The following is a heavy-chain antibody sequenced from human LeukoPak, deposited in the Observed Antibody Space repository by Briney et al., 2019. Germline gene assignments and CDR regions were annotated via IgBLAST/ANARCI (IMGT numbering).Heavy chain of an antibody. CDR3: AKNPYAVAASYFDY. CDR2: ISSSSSTI. J-gene: IGHJ4*02. D-gene: IGHD6-19*01. V-gene: IGHV3-48*01. Sequence: AGGSLRLSCAASGFTFSSYSMNWVRQAPGKGLEWASYISSSSSTIYYADSVKGRFTISRDNAKNSLYLQMNSLRAEDTAVYYCAKNPYAVAASYFDYWGQGTLVTVSS. CDR1: GFTFSSYS.